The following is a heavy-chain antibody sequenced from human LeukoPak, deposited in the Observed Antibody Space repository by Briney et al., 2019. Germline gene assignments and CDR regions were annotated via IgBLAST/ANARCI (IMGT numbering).Heavy chain of an antibody. J-gene: IGHJ5*02. Sequence: ASVKVSCKASGYTFTGYYMHWVRQAPGQGLEWMGWINPNSGGTNYAQNFQGRVTMTRDTSISTAYMEVSRLRSDDTAVYYCARARQQLVWANWFDPWGQGTLVTVSS. V-gene: IGHV1-2*02. CDR3: ARARQQLVWANWFDP. CDR1: GYTFTGYY. D-gene: IGHD6-13*01. CDR2: INPNSGGT.